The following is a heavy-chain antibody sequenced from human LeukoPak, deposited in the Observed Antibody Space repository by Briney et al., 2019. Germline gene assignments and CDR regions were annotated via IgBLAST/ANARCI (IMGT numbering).Heavy chain of an antibody. D-gene: IGHD5-24*01. V-gene: IGHV1-18*01. CDR2: ISAYNGNT. CDR3: ARMMGRAGSDI. J-gene: IGHJ4*02. Sequence: GASVKLSGTPAQHPFSRSVAILGPESPGQGLEWMGWISAYNGNTNYAQKLQGRVTMTTDTSTSTAYMELRSLRSDDTAVYYCARMMGRAGSDIWGQGTLVTVSS. CDR1: QHPFSRSV.